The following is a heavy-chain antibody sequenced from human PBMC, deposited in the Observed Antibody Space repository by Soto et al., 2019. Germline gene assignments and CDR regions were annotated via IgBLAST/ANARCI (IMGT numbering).Heavy chain of an antibody. CDR3: AHAYYYDSSGYYLLDY. CDR1: GFSLSTSGVG. Sequence: SGPTLVNPTQTLTLTCTFSGFSLSTSGVGVGWIRQPPGKALEWLALIYWDDDKRYSPSLKSRLTITKDTSKNQVVLTMTNMDPVDTATYYCAHAYYYDSSGYYLLDYWGQGTLVTVSS. V-gene: IGHV2-5*02. CDR2: IYWDDDK. J-gene: IGHJ4*02. D-gene: IGHD3-22*01.